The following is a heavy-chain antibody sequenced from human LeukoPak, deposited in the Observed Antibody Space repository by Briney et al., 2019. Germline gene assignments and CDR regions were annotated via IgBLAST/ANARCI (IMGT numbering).Heavy chain of an antibody. CDR3: AKKVADIVVVVAAWYFDL. CDR1: GFTFSSYA. D-gene: IGHD2-15*01. V-gene: IGHV3-23*01. CDR2: LSGSGGST. J-gene: IGHJ2*01. Sequence: GGSLRLSCAASGFTFSSYAMSWVRQAPGKGLEWVSALSGSGGSTYYADSVKGRFTISRDNSKNTLYLQMNSLRAEDTAVYYCAKKVADIVVVVAAWYFDLWGRGTLVTVSS.